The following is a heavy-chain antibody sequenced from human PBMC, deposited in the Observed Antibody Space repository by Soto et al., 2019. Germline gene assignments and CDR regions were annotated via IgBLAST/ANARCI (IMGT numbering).Heavy chain of an antibody. Sequence: PGGSLRLSCAASGFTFSSYSMNWVRQAPGKGLEWVSSISSSSSYIYYADSVKGRFTISRDNAKNSLYLQMNSLRAEDTAVYYCARDQGGYYSPFDYWGQGTLVTSPQ. CDR1: GFTFSSYS. V-gene: IGHV3-21*01. CDR3: ARDQGGYYSPFDY. D-gene: IGHD3-10*01. J-gene: IGHJ4*02. CDR2: ISSSSSYI.